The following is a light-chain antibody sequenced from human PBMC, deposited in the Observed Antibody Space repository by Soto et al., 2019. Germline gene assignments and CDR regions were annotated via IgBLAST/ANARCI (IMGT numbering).Light chain of an antibody. CDR1: QSGLDNSTNKSY. J-gene: IGKJ2*01. CDR3: HQYYTTPQT. V-gene: IGKV4-1*01. Sequence: VLTQSPSSLAVSLGEMATVNCRSSQSGLDNSTNKSYLAWYQKKPGHPPKLLVHWASVREAGVPDRFSGGGSGTDFTLTISSLQAEDVAVYYCHQYYTTPQTFGQGTQLEIK. CDR2: WAS.